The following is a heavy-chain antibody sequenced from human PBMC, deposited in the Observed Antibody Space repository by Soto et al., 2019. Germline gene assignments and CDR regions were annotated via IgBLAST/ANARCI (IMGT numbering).Heavy chain of an antibody. D-gene: IGHD1-26*01. CDR2: LWYDGSNE. CDR1: GFTFSSFG. CDR3: ARDPTTYGVGHTWLDT. V-gene: IGHV3-33*01. J-gene: IGHJ5*02. Sequence: QVQLVESGGGVVQPGRSLRLSCAASGFTFSSFGMHWVRQAPGKGLEWVAVLWYDGSNEVYAESVKGRFTISRDNSKNKLYLQMNRLRVEDTAVYYCARDPTTYGVGHTWLDTWGQGTLVTVSS.